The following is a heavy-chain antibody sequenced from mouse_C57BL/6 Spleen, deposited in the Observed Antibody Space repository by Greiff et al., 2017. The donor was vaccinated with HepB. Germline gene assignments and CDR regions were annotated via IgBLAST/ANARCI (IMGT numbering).Heavy chain of an antibody. V-gene: IGHV1-4*01. CDR2: INPSSGYT. D-gene: IGHD2-3*01. J-gene: IGHJ1*03. Sequence: VQLQQSGAELARPGASVKMSCKASGYTFTSYTMHWVKQRPGQGLEWIGYINPSSGYTKYNQKFKDKATLTADKSSSTAYMQLSSLTSEDSAGYYCAREGDYDGYYPWYFDVWGTGTTVTVSS. CDR1: GYTFTSYT. CDR3: AREGDYDGYYPWYFDV.